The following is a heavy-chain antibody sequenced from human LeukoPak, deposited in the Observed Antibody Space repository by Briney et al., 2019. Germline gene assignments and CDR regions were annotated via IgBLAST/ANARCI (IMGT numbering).Heavy chain of an antibody. J-gene: IGHJ4*02. CDR2: VHSSGNT. V-gene: IGHV4-39*01. D-gene: IGHD6-13*01. CDR3: ARCLATGGRVSFDY. Sequence: PSETLSLTCTVSGGXXXXXXXXXGXXXQPXXXGXEXXXSVHSSGNTNYAXSLNSRVTLSVDTSKNQFSLNLSSVTAADTAVYYXARCLATGGRVSFDYWGQGTLVTVSS. CDR1: GGXXXXXXXX.